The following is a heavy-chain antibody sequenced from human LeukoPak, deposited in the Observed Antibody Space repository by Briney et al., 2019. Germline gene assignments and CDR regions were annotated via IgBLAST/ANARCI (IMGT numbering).Heavy chain of an antibody. CDR2: IIPIFGTA. D-gene: IGHD3-10*01. V-gene: IGHV1-69*05. CDR1: GYTFTSHH. Sequence: ASVRVSCKASGYTFTSHHINWLRQAPGQGLEWMGGIIPIFGTANYAQKFQGRVTIITDESTRTAYMELSSLRSEDTAVYYCARDEWGSGSYYIGYWGQGTLVTVSS. CDR3: ARDEWGSGSYYIGY. J-gene: IGHJ4*02.